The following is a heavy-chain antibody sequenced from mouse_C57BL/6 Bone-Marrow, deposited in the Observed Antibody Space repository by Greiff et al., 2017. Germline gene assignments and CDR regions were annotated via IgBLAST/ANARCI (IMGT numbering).Heavy chain of an antibody. D-gene: IGHD1-1*01. CDR3: ARGGDGSSPDY. J-gene: IGHJ2*01. V-gene: IGHV1-80*01. CDR1: GYAFSSYW. CDR2: IYPGDGET. Sequence: VQLVESGAELVKPGASVKISCKASGYAFSSYWMNWVKQRPGKGLEWIGQIYPGDGETNYNGKFKGKATLTADKSSSTSYMQLSSLTSEDSAVYFCARGGDGSSPDYWGQGTTLTVSS.